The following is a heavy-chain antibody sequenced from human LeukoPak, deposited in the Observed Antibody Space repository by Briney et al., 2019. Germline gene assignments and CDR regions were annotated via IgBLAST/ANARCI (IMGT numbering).Heavy chain of an antibody. Sequence: GGSLRLSCAASGFTFSDYYMSWIRQTPGKGLEWVSYISGSGSTIYYADSVKGRFTISRDNDKNSLSLQVNSLSAEDTAVYYCARSRSGYYEDYWGQGTLVTVSS. V-gene: IGHV3-11*04. J-gene: IGHJ4*02. D-gene: IGHD3-22*01. CDR3: ARSRSGYYEDY. CDR2: ISGSGSTI. CDR1: GFTFSDYY.